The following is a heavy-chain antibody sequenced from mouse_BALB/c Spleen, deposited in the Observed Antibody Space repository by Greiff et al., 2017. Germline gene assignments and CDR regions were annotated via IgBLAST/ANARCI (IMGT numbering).Heavy chain of an antibody. Sequence: EVQVVESGGGLVKPGGSLNLSCAASGFTFSSYAMSWVRQTPEKRLEWVASISSGGSTYYPDSVKGRFTISRDNARNILYLQMSRLRSEDTAMYYCAGGVTTVVAGGNAMDYWGQGTSVTVSS. J-gene: IGHJ4*01. CDR2: ISSGGST. V-gene: IGHV5-6-5*01. CDR1: GFTFSSYA. CDR3: AGGVTTVVAGGNAMDY. D-gene: IGHD1-1*01.